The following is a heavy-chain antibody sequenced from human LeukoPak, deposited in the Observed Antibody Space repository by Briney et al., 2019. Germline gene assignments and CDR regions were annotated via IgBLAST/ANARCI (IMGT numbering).Heavy chain of an antibody. V-gene: IGHV1-69*05. J-gene: IGHJ4*02. CDR1: GGTFSSYP. CDR2: IIPIFGTA. CDR3: ARDPLAPGPGDY. D-gene: IGHD3-10*01. Sequence: ASVKVSCKASGGTFSSYPISWVRQAPGQGLEWMGGIIPIFGTANYAQKFQGGVTITTDESTSTAYMELSSLRSEDTAVYYCARDPLAPGPGDYWGQGTLVTVSS.